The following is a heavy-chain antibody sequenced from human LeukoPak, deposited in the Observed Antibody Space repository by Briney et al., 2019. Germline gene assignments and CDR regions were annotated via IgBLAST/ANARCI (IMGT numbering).Heavy chain of an antibody. J-gene: IGHJ4*02. CDR1: GGSISSSSYY. CDR2: IYYSGST. CDR3: ARHGSASGWYRSHFDY. Sequence: SETLSLTCTVSGGSISSSSYYWGWIRQPPGGGLEWIGSIYYSGSTYYSPSLKSRVNMAVDTSKNQSSLKLSSVTAADTAVYYCARHGSASGWYRSHFDYWGRGTLVTVSS. D-gene: IGHD6-19*01. V-gene: IGHV4-39*01.